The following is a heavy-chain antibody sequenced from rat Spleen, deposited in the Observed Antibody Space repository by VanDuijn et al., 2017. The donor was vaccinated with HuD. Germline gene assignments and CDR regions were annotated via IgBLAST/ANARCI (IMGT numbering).Heavy chain of an antibody. CDR3: ARQYRDDRYNYEYVMDA. J-gene: IGHJ4*01. CDR2: ISSDGGRN. CDR1: GFTFNNYW. Sequence: EVQLVESGGGLVQPGRSLKLSCVASGFTFNNYWMTWIRQAPGKGLEWVATISSDGGRNFYRDSVKGRFTISRDNAKSTLYLQMDSLRSEDTATYYCARQYRDDRYNYEYVMDAWGQGASVTVSS. D-gene: IGHD1-5*01. V-gene: IGHV5-31*01.